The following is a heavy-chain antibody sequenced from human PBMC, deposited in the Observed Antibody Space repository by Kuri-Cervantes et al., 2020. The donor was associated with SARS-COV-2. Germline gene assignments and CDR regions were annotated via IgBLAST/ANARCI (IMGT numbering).Heavy chain of an antibody. CDR2: ISSSSSYI. CDR1: GFTFSSYS. CDR3: ARDPGIVVVPAAIPGAFDI. J-gene: IGHJ3*02. Sequence: GGSLRLSCAASGFTFSSYSMNWDRQAPGKGLEWVSSISSSSSYIYYADSVKGRFTISRDNAKNSLYLQMNSLRAEDTAVYYCARDPGIVVVPAAIPGAFDIWGQGTMVTVSS. D-gene: IGHD2-2*01. V-gene: IGHV3-21*01.